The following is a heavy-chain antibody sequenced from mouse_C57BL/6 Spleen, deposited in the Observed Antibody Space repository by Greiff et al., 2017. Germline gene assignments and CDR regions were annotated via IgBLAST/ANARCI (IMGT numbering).Heavy chain of an antibody. J-gene: IGHJ3*01. Sequence: QVQLKQSGPELVKPGASVKISCKASGYAFSSSWMNWVKQRPGKGLEWIGRIYPGDGDTNYNGKFKGKATLTADKSSSTAYMQLSSLTSEDSAVYFCARNSYGLGFAHWGQGTLVTVSA. CDR2: IYPGDGDT. CDR3: ARNSYGLGFAH. D-gene: IGHD1-1*02. CDR1: GYAFSSSW. V-gene: IGHV1-82*01.